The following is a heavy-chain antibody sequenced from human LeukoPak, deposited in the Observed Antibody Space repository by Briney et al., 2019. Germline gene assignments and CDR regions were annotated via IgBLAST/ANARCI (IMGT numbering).Heavy chain of an antibody. D-gene: IGHD3-10*01. CDR1: GFTFSSYG. CDR2: ISGSGGST. CDR3: AKEPTYYYGSGSYYIID. J-gene: IGHJ4*02. Sequence: GGTLRLSCAASGFTFSSYGMSWVRQAPGKGLEWVSAISGSGGSTYYADSVKGRFTISRDNSKNTLYLQMNSLRAEDTAVYYCAKEPTYYYGSGSYYIIDWGQGTLVTVSS. V-gene: IGHV3-23*01.